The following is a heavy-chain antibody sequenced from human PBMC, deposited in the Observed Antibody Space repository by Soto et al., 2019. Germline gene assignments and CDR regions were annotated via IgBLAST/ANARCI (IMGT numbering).Heavy chain of an antibody. CDR1: GFTFSSYD. CDR2: ITAGGTGT. D-gene: IGHD1-1*01. J-gene: IGHJ4*02. V-gene: IGHV3-23*01. Sequence: GGSLRLSCAASGFTFSSYDMTWVRQAPGKGLEWVSRITAGGTGTYYADSVKGRFTISRDNSKNTLFLQVNSLRADDTAIYYCANIGLTTGSPLQWGQGTLVTVSS. CDR3: ANIGLTTGSPLQ.